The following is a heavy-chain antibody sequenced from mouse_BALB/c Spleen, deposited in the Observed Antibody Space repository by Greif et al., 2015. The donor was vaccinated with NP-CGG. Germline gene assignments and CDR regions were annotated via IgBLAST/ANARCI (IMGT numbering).Heavy chain of an antibody. CDR3: AREDYGNYAWFAY. J-gene: IGHJ3*01. Sequence: DVKLQESGPGLVKPSQSLSLTCSVTGYSITSGYYWNWVRQFPGNKLEWMGYISYDGSNNYNPSLKNRISITRDTSKXQFFLKLNSVTTEDTATYYCAREDYGNYAWFAYWGQGTLVTVSA. D-gene: IGHD2-1*01. V-gene: IGHV3-6*02. CDR1: GYSITSGYY. CDR2: ISYDGSN.